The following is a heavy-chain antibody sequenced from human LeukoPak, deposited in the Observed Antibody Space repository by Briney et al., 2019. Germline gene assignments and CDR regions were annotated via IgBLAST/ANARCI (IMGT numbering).Heavy chain of an antibody. CDR3: ARVLVTPSAFDY. V-gene: IGHV4-34*01. D-gene: IGHD4-23*01. Sequence: SETLSLTCTVSGGSISSYHWSWIRQPPGKGLEWIGEINHSGSTNYNPSLKSRVTISVDTSKNQFSLKLSSVTAADTAVYYCARVLVTPSAFDYWGQGTLVTVSS. CDR1: GGSISSYH. CDR2: INHSGST. J-gene: IGHJ4*02.